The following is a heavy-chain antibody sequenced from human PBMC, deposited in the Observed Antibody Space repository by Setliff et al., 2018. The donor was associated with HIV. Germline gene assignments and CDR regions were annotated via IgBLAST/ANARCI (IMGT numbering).Heavy chain of an antibody. D-gene: IGHD3-16*01. J-gene: IGHJ6*03. CDR1: GFTFNSYG. V-gene: IGHV3-30*19. Sequence: PGGSLRLSCAASGFTFNSYGMHWVRQAPGKGLEWVALISYDGTYKYYAESVKGRFTISRDNSRNTLYLQMNSLRTEDTAVYYCAKDWGSRLSYSFYYMDVWGKGTTVTVSS. CDR2: ISYDGTYK. CDR3: AKDWGSRLSYSFYYMDV.